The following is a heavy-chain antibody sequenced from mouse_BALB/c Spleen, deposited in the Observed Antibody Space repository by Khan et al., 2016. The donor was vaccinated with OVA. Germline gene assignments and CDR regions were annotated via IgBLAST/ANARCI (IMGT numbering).Heavy chain of an antibody. CDR2: INPTSGYN. V-gene: IGHV1-7*01. J-gene: IGHJ2*01. CDR3: ARDSIDY. CDR1: GYTFTSSW. Sequence: VQLQQSGADLAKPGASVKMSCTASGYTFTSSWMNWIKQRPGQGLEWIGYINPTSGYNDYNQKFKDKATLNADKYHSQAYMQLSSLTSDDSAVYYCARDSIDYWRQGTALTVSS.